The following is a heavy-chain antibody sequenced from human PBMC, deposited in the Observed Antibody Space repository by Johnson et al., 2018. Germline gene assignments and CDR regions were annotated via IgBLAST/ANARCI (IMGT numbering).Heavy chain of an antibody. CDR2: ITPGSGAI. V-gene: IGHV3-48*02. CDR3: VRDQYYAFDI. Sequence: VQLVESGGGLVQPGGSXRLSCAASGFTFNTYSMNWVRPAPGKGLEWVSYITPGSGAIFYADSVKGRFTISRDTAKDSLYLQMNSLRDEDTAVYYCVRDQYYAFDIWGQVTMVTVSS. D-gene: IGHD3-10*01. J-gene: IGHJ3*02. CDR1: GFTFNTYS.